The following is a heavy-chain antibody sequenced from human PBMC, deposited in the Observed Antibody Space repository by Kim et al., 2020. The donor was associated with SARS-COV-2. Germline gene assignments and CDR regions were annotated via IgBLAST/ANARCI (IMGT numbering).Heavy chain of an antibody. V-gene: IGHV5-51*01. CDR1: GYSFTSYW. Sequence: GESLKISCKGSGYSFTSYWIGWVRQMPGKGLEWMGIIYPGDSDTRYSPSFQGQVTISADKSISTAYLQWSSLKASDTAMYYCARSRYSSGWFRRWFDPWGQGTLVTVSS. J-gene: IGHJ5*02. CDR3: ARSRYSSGWFRRWFDP. CDR2: IYPGDSDT. D-gene: IGHD6-19*01.